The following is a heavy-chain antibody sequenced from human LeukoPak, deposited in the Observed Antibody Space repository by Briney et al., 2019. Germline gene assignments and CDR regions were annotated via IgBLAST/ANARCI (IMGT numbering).Heavy chain of an antibody. CDR3: TLWSPYGMDV. V-gene: IGHV3-21*01. CDR1: GFTFSGYS. Sequence: PGGSLRLSCAASGFTFSGYSMNWVRLAPGKGLEWVSSISSSSSYIYYADSVRGRFTISRDNAKNSLYLQMNSLRAEDTAVYYCTLWSPYGMDVWGQGTTVTVS. D-gene: IGHD1-26*01. J-gene: IGHJ6*02. CDR2: ISSSSSYI.